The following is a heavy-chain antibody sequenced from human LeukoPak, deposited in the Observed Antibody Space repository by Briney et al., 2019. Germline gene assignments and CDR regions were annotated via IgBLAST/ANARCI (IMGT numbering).Heavy chain of an antibody. CDR2: ISTSSTYI. D-gene: IGHD1-20*01. V-gene: IGHV3-21*01. J-gene: IGHJ4*02. CDR3: ARDPPFIIGTTFFDY. Sequence: GGSLRLSCAASGFTFSSYSMNWVRQAPGKGLEWVSSISTSSTYIYYADSVKGRFAISRDNAKNSLYLQMNSLRAEDTAVYYCARDPPFIIGTTFFDYWGQGTLVTVSS. CDR1: GFTFSSYS.